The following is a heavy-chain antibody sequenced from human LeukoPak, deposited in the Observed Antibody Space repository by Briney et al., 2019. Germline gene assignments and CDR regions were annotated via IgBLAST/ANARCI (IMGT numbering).Heavy chain of an antibody. D-gene: IGHD3-22*01. CDR2: MNPNSGNT. V-gene: IGHV1-8*01. CDR3: ARAFYYDSSGYYYHFDY. J-gene: IGHJ4*02. Sequence: ASVKVSCKASGYTFTSYDINWVRQATGQGLEWMGWMNPNSGNTGYAQKFQGRVTMTRNTSISTAYMELSSLRSEDTAVYYCARAFYYDSSGYYYHFDYWGQGTQVTVSS. CDR1: GYTFTSYD.